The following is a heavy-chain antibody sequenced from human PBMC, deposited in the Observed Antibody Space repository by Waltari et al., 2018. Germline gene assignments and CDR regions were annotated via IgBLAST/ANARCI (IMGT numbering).Heavy chain of an antibody. Sequence: EVQLLESGGGLFPPGGSLRLSCGVSGFTFSSYAMAWVRQSPGKWLEWVSIVSNGVGSTYYADSVKGRFTVSRDSSNNTLYLQMNSLRDEDTAMYYCAKVWGFFYFDFWGRGTLVTVSS. J-gene: IGHJ4*02. CDR3: AKVWGFFYFDF. CDR1: GFTFSSYA. CDR2: VSNGVGST. V-gene: IGHV3-23*01. D-gene: IGHD7-27*01.